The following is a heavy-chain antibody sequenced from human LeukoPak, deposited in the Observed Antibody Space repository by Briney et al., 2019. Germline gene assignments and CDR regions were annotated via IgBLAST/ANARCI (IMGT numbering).Heavy chain of an antibody. J-gene: IGHJ4*02. D-gene: IGHD3-10*01. V-gene: IGHV3-7*03. CDR1: GFTFNSYW. CDR2: IKRDGSEK. Sequence: GGSLRLSCAASGFTFNSYWMNWVRQAPGKGLEWVANIKRDGSEKYYVDSVRGRFTISRDNAKNSLDLQMNSLRVEDTAVYYCARLRGRLYYFDYWGQGTLVTVSS. CDR3: ARLRGRLYYFDY.